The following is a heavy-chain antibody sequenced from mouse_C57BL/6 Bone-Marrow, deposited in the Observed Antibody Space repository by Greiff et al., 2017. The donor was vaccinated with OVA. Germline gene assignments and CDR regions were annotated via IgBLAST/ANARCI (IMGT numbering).Heavy chain of an antibody. CDR1: GYTFTDYN. CDR2: INHNNGGT. V-gene: IGHV1-18*01. CDR3: ARRLRWYFDV. D-gene: IGHD1-1*01. Sequence: EVQLQQSGPELVKPGASVKIPCKASGYTFTDYNMDWVKQSHGKSLEWIGDINHNNGGTIYNQKFKGKATLTVDKSSSTAYMELRNLTSEDTAVYYCARRLRWYFDVWGTGTTVTVSS. J-gene: IGHJ1*03.